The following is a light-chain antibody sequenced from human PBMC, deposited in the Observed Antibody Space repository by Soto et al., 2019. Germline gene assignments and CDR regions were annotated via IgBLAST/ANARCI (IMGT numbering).Light chain of an antibody. CDR2: AAS. Sequence: DIQMTQSPSSLSASVGDRVTITCRASQSISGYLNWYQQKPGKAPKVLIYAASSLQSGVPSRFSGSGSGTDFTLTISSLQPEDFATYYCQQSYSTPFTFGPGTKVDIK. CDR1: QSISGY. V-gene: IGKV1-39*01. CDR3: QQSYSTPFT. J-gene: IGKJ3*01.